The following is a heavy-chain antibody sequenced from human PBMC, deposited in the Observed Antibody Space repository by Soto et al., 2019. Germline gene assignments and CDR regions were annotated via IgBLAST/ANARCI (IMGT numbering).Heavy chain of an antibody. CDR1: GGAINDHY. J-gene: IGHJ4*02. CDR3: ARVRTGYLDY. D-gene: IGHD3-9*01. V-gene: IGHV4-59*11. Sequence: SETLSLTCTLSGGAINDHYWSFIRQPPGKGLEWIGYIYYNGNTNYNPSLESRVTIPVDRSRNQFSLRLTSLTAADTAVYYCARVRTGYLDYWGRGALVTVSS. CDR2: IYYNGNT.